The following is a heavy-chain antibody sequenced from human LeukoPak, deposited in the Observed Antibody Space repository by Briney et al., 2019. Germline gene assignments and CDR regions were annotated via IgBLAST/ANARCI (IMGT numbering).Heavy chain of an antibody. V-gene: IGHV3-7*03. CDR1: GFTFSNYW. CDR2: IKQDGSEK. J-gene: IGHJ4*02. Sequence: GGSLRLSCAASGFTFSNYWMSWVRQVPGKGLEWVANIKQDGSEKYYVDSVKGRFTISRDNAKNSLYLQMNSLRAEDTAVYYCARGGVEFDYWGQGTLVTVSS. CDR3: ARGGVEFDY.